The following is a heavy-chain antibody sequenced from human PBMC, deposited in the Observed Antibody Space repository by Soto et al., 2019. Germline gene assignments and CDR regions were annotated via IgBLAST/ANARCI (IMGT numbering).Heavy chain of an antibody. V-gene: IGHV3-30-3*01. J-gene: IGHJ6*03. CDR1: GFTFSSYA. CDR2: ISYDGSNK. D-gene: IGHD1-20*01. CDR3: PRMRYRWPPRLGGMDG. Sequence: GGSLRLSCSASGFTFSSYAMHWVRQAPGKGLEWVAVISYDGSNKYYADSVKGRFTISRDKSKNTLYLQMNSLRAEDTAVYYCPRMRYRWPPRLGGMDGWGRGTAVNV.